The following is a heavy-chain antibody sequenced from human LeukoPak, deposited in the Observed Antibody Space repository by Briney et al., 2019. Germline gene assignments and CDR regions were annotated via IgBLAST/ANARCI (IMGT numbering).Heavy chain of an antibody. D-gene: IGHD6-19*01. CDR1: GYTFSGYY. V-gene: IGHV1-18*04. CDR3: ARRVRRAVAGYDY. Sequence: ASVKVSCKASGYTFSGYYIHWVRQAPGQGLEWMGWISACNGNTNYAQKLQGRVTMATDTSTSTAYMELRSLRSDDTAVYYCARRVRRAVAGYDYWGQGTLVTVSS. J-gene: IGHJ4*02. CDR2: ISACNGNT.